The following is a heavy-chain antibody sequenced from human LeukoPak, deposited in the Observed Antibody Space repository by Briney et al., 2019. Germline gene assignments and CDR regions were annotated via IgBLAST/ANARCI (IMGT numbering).Heavy chain of an antibody. Sequence: GGSLRLSCAASGFSFGSYAMNWGRQAPGQGLELASLISGSGSTTYLADSVKGRFTISRDNAKNSLYLQMNSLRAEDTAVYYCARDGPYSGYYFDYWGQGTLVTVSS. CDR3: ARDGPYSGYYFDY. CDR2: ISGSGSTT. D-gene: IGHD6-19*01. J-gene: IGHJ4*02. CDR1: GFSFGSYA. V-gene: IGHV3-48*04.